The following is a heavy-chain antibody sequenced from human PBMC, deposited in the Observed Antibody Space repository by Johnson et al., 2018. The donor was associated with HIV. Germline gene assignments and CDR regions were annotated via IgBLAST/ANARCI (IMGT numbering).Heavy chain of an antibody. CDR1: GFTFSSYT. V-gene: IGHV3-23*04. CDR2: ISGSGGST. D-gene: IGHD3-22*01. CDR3: ARDSYYDSSGI. J-gene: IGHJ3*02. Sequence: VQLVESGGGLVQPGGSLRLSCAASGFTFSSYTMSWVRQAPGKGLEWVSAISGSGGSTYYADSVKGRFTISRDNSKNTLYLQINSLRAEDTAVYYCARDSYYDSSGIGGQGTMVTVSS.